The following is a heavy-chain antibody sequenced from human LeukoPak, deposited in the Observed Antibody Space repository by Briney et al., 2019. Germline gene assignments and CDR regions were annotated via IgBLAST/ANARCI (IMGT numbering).Heavy chain of an antibody. V-gene: IGHV4-34*01. Sequence: SETLSLTCAVDGGSFSGYYWSWIRQPPGKGLEWIGEINHSGSTEYNPSLKSRVTISVDTSKDQFSLKVSSMTAADTAVYYCARAPQSDYGTHWYFDLWGRGTLVTVSS. D-gene: IGHD4-17*01. CDR1: GGSFSGYY. CDR2: INHSGST. J-gene: IGHJ2*01. CDR3: ARAPQSDYGTHWYFDL.